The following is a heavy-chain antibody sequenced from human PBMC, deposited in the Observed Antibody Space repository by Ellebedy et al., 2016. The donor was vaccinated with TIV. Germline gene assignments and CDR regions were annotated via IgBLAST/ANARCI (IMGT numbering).Heavy chain of an antibody. V-gene: IGHV3-7*01. CDR3: ARRYFDL. Sequence: GESLKISXAASGFTFSNYWMSWVRQAPGKGLEWVANIKQDGSEIYYVDSVKGRFTISRDNAKDSLYLQMNSLRLEDSALYYCARRYFDLWGRGTLVTVSS. CDR2: IKQDGSEI. CDR1: GFTFSNYW. J-gene: IGHJ2*01.